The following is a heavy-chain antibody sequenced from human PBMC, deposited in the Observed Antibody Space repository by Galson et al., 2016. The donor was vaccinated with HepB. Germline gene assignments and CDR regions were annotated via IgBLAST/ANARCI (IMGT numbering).Heavy chain of an antibody. J-gene: IGHJ4*02. Sequence: SLRLSCAASGFTFSSYAMSWVRQAPEKGLEWVSGISASGAGTYYADSVKGRFTISRDNFKNTLYLQMNSLRAEYTAVYYCAKIGQRTPHPDYWGQGTLVTVSS. CDR2: ISASGAGT. CDR3: AKIGQRTPHPDY. V-gene: IGHV3-23*01. CDR1: GFTFSSYA.